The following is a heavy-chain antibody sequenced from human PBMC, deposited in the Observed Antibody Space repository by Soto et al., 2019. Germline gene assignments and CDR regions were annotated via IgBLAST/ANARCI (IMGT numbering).Heavy chain of an antibody. D-gene: IGHD4-17*01. CDR1: GGSVSDKTYY. V-gene: IGHV4-61*01. CDR3: ARTTAVPNSLRSRYFFDY. J-gene: IGHJ4*02. CDR2: VYYSGTT. Sequence: SETLSLTCSVSGGSVSDKTYYWSWIRQPPGKRLEWIGYVYYSGTTNYNPSLKSRVTISVDRSKNQFSLRLSSVTTADTALYYCARTTAVPNSLRSRYFFDYWGQGTLVTVSS.